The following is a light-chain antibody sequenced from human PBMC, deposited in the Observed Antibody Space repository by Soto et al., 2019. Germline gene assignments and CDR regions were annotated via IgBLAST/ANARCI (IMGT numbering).Light chain of an antibody. V-gene: IGLV2-14*01. CDR1: SSDVGGYNY. Sequence: QSALTQPASVSGSPGQSITISCTGTSSDVGGYNYVSWYQQHPGKAPKLMIYDVSNRPSGVSNRFSGSKSGNTASLTISGIQDEDEADYYYSSYTSSSTLVVFGGGTKLTVL. J-gene: IGLJ2*01. CDR3: SSYTSSSTLVV. CDR2: DVS.